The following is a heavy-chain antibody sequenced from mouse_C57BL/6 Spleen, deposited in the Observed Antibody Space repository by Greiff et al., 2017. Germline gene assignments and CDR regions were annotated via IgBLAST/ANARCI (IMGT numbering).Heavy chain of an antibody. CDR3: ARDYGSSYLAWFAY. D-gene: IGHD1-1*01. CDR1: GFNIKNTY. CDR2: IDPANGNT. Sequence: DVKLQESVAELVRPGASVKLSCTASGFNIKNTYMHWVKQRPEQGLEWIGRIDPANGNTKYAPTFQGKATITADTSSNTAYLQLSSLTSEDTAIYYCARDYGSSYLAWFAYWGQGTLVTVSA. V-gene: IGHV14-3*01. J-gene: IGHJ3*01.